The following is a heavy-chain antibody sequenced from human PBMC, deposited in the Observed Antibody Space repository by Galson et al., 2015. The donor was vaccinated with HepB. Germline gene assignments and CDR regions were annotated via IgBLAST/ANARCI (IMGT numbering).Heavy chain of an antibody. CDR1: GFTFRVHG. Sequence: SLRLSCAASGFTFRVHGMHWVRQAPGKGLEWVSGISWDSINIDYADSVKGRFTISRDNAKDSLYLQMDSLRAEDTALYYCVKDTGASFYYYGLDVWGLGTTVTVSS. J-gene: IGHJ6*02. CDR3: VKDTGASFYYYGLDV. V-gene: IGHV3-9*01. D-gene: IGHD1-26*01. CDR2: ISWDSINI.